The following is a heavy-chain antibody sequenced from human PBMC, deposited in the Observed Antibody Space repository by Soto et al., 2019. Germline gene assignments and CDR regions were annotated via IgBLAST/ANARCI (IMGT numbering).Heavy chain of an antibody. J-gene: IGHJ4*02. D-gene: IGHD2-15*01. CDR2: ISPSGDKT. V-gene: IGHV3-23*01. CDR1: GFTFSSFS. Sequence: QPGGSLRLSCVDSGFTFSSFSMIWVRQSPGKGLEYVSAISPSGDKTYYADSLKGRFSISRDNYKNTLYLEMNSLRAEDTALYYCATVDRGHCIPDDCRGLDFWGQGTLVTVSS. CDR3: ATVDRGHCIPDDCRGLDF.